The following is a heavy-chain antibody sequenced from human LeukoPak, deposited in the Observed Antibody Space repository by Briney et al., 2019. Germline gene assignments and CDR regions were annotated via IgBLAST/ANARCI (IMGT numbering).Heavy chain of an antibody. D-gene: IGHD5-18*01. CDR3: ARGRYSYGYFDY. J-gene: IGHJ4*02. CDR1: GFTFSSYA. CDR2: ISYDGSNK. V-gene: IGHV3-30*04. Sequence: GGSLRLSCAASGFTFSSYAMHWVRQAPGKGLEWVSVISYDGSNKYYADSVKGRFTISRDNSKNTLYLQMNSLRAEDTAVYYCARGRYSYGYFDYWGQGTLVTVSS.